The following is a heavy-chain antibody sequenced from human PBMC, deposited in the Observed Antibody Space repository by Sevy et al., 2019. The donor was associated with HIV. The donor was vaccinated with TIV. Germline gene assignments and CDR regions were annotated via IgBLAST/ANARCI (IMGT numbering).Heavy chain of an antibody. CDR1: GGSISSGGYS. D-gene: IGHD4-17*01. Sequence: SETLSLTCAVSGGSISSGGYSWSWIRQPPGKGLEWIGYIYHTGNTYYNPPLKSRVTISVDRSKNQFSLKLSSVTAADTAVYYCARAAARVTTVTHFDYWGQGTLVTVSS. V-gene: IGHV4-30-2*01. J-gene: IGHJ4*02. CDR3: ARAAARVTTVTHFDY. CDR2: IYHTGNT.